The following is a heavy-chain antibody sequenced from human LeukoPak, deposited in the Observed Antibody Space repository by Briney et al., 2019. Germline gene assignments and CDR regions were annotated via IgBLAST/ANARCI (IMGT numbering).Heavy chain of an antibody. CDR1: GFTFSSYA. V-gene: IGHV4-30-4*08. D-gene: IGHD6-19*01. Sequence: LRLSCAASGFTFSSYAMSWIRQPPGKGLEWIGYIYYSGSTYYNPSLKSRVTISVDTSKNQFSLKLSSVTAADTAVYYCARVASGWSFDYWGQGTLVTVSS. CDR2: IYYSGST. CDR3: ARVASGWSFDY. J-gene: IGHJ4*02.